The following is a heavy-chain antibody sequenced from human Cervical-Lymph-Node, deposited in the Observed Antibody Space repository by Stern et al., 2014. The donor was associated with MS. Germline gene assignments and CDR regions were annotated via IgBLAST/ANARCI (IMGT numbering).Heavy chain of an antibody. CDR2: VHYTGGT. J-gene: IGHJ4*02. CDR3: AGAARRSVQFDY. V-gene: IGHV4-59*11. Sequence: QLQLQESGPGLVKPSETLSLTCTVSGGSISNHYWSWIRQPPGKGLEWIGYVHYTGGTNYNPSLKSRVTITVDTSKNQFSLKVSSVTAADTAVYYCAGAARRSVQFDYWGQGTLVTVSS. CDR1: GGSISNHY. D-gene: IGHD3-10*01.